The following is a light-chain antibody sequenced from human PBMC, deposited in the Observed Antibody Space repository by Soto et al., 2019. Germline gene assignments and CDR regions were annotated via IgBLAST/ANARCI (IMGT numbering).Light chain of an antibody. J-gene: IGKJ1*01. V-gene: IGKV1-39*01. CDR2: AAS. Sequence: DIQMTQSPSSLSASVGDRVTITCRASQSISSYLNWYQQKPGKAPKVLIYAASSLQSGVPSRFSGGGSGTDFTLTISSLQPEDFATYYCQQSFTTPYVAFGQGTKVDVK. CDR1: QSISSY. CDR3: QQSFTTPYVA.